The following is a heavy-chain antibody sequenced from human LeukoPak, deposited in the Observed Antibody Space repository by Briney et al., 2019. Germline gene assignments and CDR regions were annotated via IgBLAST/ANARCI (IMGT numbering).Heavy chain of an antibody. CDR3: ARVSNLRMSEGYYDFFSDY. J-gene: IGHJ4*02. Sequence: PSQTLSLTCTVSGGSISSGGYYWSWIRQPPGKGLEWIGYIYHSGSTYYNPSLKSRVTISVDTSKNQFSLKLSSVTAADTAVYYCARVSNLRMSEGYYDFFSDYWGQGTLVTVSS. D-gene: IGHD3-3*01. V-gene: IGHV4-30-2*01. CDR2: IYHSGST. CDR1: GGSISSGGYY.